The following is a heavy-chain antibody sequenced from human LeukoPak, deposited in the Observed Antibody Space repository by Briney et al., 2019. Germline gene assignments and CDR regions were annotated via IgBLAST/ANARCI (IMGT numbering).Heavy chain of an antibody. D-gene: IGHD3-22*01. CDR1: GGSISSGSYY. J-gene: IGHJ4*02. CDR3: ARASYDTPFDY. V-gene: IGHV4-61*02. Sequence: SETLSLTCTVSGGSISSGSYYWSWIRQPAGKGLEWIGRTYTSGSTNYNPSLKSRVTISVDTSKNQFSLKLSSVTAADTAVYYCARASYDTPFDYWGQGTLVTVSS. CDR2: TYTSGST.